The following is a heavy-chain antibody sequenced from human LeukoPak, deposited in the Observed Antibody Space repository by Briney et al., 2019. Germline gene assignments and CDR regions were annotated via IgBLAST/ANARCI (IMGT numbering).Heavy chain of an antibody. V-gene: IGHV4-59*01. Sequence: KPSETLSLTCTVSGGSISSYYWSWIRQPPGKGLEWIGYIYYSGSTNYNPSLKSRVTISVDTSKNQFSLKLSSVTAADTAVYYCASLSWSDSHEFGYWGQGTLVTVSS. J-gene: IGHJ4*02. CDR1: GGSISSYY. CDR2: IYYSGST. D-gene: IGHD2-15*01. CDR3: ASLSWSDSHEFGY.